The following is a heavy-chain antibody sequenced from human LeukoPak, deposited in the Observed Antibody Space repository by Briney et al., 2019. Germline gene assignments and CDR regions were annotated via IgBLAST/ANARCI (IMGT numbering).Heavy chain of an antibody. V-gene: IGHV1-2*02. D-gene: IGHD2-21*02. J-gene: IGHJ4*02. Sequence: ASVKVSCKASGYTFTSYGISWVRQAPGQGLEWMGWINPNSGGTNYAQKFQGRVTMTRDTSISTAYMELSRLRSDDTAVYYCARDGFVVVTAPDYWGQGTLVTVSS. CDR2: INPNSGGT. CDR3: ARDGFVVVTAPDY. CDR1: GYTFTSYG.